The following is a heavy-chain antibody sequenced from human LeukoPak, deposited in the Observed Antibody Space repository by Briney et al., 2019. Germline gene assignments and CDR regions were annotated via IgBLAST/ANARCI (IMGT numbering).Heavy chain of an antibody. V-gene: IGHV3-30*02. CDR1: GFTFSSYG. D-gene: IGHD1-1*01. CDR3: AKATGTFYYFDY. Sequence: GGSLRLSCAASGFTFSSYGMHWVRQAPGKGLEWVAFIRYDGSNKYYADSVKGRFTISRDNSKNTLYLQMNSLRAEDTAAYYCAKATGTFYYFDYWGQGTLVTVSS. J-gene: IGHJ4*02. CDR2: IRYDGSNK.